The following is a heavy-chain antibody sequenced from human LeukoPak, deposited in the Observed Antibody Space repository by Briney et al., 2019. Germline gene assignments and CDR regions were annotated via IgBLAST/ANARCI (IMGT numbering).Heavy chain of an antibody. CDR1: GFTFSSYA. J-gene: IGHJ5*02. D-gene: IGHD6-6*01. CDR2: ISYDGSNK. V-gene: IGHV3-30-3*01. Sequence: GGSLRLSCAASGFTFSSYAMHWVRQAPGKGLEWVAVISYDGSNKYYADSVKGRFTISRDNSKNTLYLQMNSLRPEDTAVYYCAKDLKYSSSSVGGRFDPWGQGTLVTVSS. CDR3: AKDLKYSSSSVGGRFDP.